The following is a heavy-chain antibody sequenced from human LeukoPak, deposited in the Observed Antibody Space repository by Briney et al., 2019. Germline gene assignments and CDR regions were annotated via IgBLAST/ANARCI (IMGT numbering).Heavy chain of an antibody. Sequence: GESLKISCKGSGYSFANFWIGWLRQQAGEGLVWMGIINPDDSDIRYSPSFQGQVTISVDKSISTSYQQLSSLKASGIAMYYCARTEFQLLKGAMDVWGKETTVTISS. CDR2: INPDDSDI. D-gene: IGHD2-2*01. CDR1: GYSFANFW. V-gene: IGHV5-51*01. J-gene: IGHJ6*03. CDR3: ARTEFQLLKGAMDV.